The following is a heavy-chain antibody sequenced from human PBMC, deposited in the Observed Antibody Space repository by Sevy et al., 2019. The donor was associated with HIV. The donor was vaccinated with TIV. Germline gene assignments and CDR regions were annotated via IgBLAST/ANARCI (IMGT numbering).Heavy chain of an antibody. CDR2: IYPGDSDT. J-gene: IGHJ4*02. Sequence: GESLKISCKGSGYSFTSYWIGWVRQMPGKGLEWMGIIYPGDSDTRYSPSFQGQVTISADKSISTAYLQWSSLKASDTAMYYCARSGYYDSSGYYSYFDYWGQRTLVTVSS. V-gene: IGHV5-51*01. CDR3: ARSGYYDSSGYYSYFDY. D-gene: IGHD3-22*01. CDR1: GYSFTSYW.